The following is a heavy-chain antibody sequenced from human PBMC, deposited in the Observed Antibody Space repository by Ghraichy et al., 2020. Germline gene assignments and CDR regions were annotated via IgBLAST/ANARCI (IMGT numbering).Heavy chain of an antibody. J-gene: IGHJ4*02. CDR2: ISSSSSTI. CDR1: GFTFSSYS. D-gene: IGHD6-6*01. Sequence: GGSLRLSCAASGFTFSSYSMNWVRQAPGKGLEWVSYISSSSSTIYYADSVKGRFTISRDNAKNSLYLQMNSLRDEDTAVYYCARVEYSSSSAYYFDYWGQGTLVTVSS. CDR3: ARVEYSSSSAYYFDY. V-gene: IGHV3-48*02.